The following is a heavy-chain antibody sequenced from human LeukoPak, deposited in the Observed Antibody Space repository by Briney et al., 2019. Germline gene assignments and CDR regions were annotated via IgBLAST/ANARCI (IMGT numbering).Heavy chain of an antibody. Sequence: ASVKVSCKPSGYTFTGYYMLWVRQAPRQGLEWMGRINSNSGDTNYAQKFRGRVTMTRDTSISTAYMELSRLTSDDTAVYYCARDSGRFTNPIDYWGQGTLVTVSS. V-gene: IGHV1-2*06. CDR2: INSNSGDT. D-gene: IGHD1-26*01. J-gene: IGHJ4*02. CDR1: GYTFTGYY. CDR3: ARDSGRFTNPIDY.